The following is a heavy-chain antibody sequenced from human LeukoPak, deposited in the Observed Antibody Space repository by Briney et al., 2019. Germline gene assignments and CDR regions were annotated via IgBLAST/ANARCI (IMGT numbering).Heavy chain of an antibody. J-gene: IGHJ6*03. D-gene: IGHD2-15*01. Sequence: SETLSLTCAVHRGSFSHYQWTWIRQPPGKRLEWIAAINPSGSTRYNPSLKSRVTISIDTSKNQFSLKLSSVTAADTAVYYCGRDALVGYFSYYYMDVWGKGTTVTVSS. CDR3: GRDALVGYFSYYYMDV. CDR2: INPSGST. V-gene: IGHV4-34*01. CDR1: RGSFSHYQ.